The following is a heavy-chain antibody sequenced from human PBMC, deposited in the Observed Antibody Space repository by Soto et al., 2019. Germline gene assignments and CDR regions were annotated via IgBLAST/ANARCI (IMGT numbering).Heavy chain of an antibody. Sequence: SETLSLTCTVSGGSLSSYYWSWIRRPPGMGLEWIASISYSGTTNYNSSLKSRVTISIDTSKNQFSLKLSSVTAADTAVYYCARGRSSSWYVGDWLDPWGQGTLVTVSS. J-gene: IGHJ5*02. CDR1: GGSLSSYY. V-gene: IGHV4-59*12. D-gene: IGHD6-13*01. CDR2: ISYSGTT. CDR3: ARGRSSSWYVGDWLDP.